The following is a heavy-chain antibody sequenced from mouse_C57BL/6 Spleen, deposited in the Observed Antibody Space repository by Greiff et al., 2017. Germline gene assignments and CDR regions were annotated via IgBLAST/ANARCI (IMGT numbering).Heavy chain of an antibody. Sequence: VQVVQSGPGLVQPSQSLSITCTASGFSLTSYGVHWVRQSPGKGLEWLGVIWSGGSTDYNAAFISRLSISKDNSKSQVFFKMNSLQADDTAIYYCATKIHDWYFDYWGQGTTLTVSS. CDR1: GFSLTSYG. CDR2: IWSGGST. J-gene: IGHJ2*01. CDR3: ATKIHDWYFDY. V-gene: IGHV2-2*01. D-gene: IGHD2-13*01.